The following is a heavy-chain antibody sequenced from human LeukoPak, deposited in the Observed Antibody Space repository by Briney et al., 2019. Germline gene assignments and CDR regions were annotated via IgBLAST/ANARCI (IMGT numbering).Heavy chain of an antibody. CDR1: GFTFSSYG. V-gene: IGHV3-30*02. Sequence: GGSLRLSCAASGFTFSSYGMHWVRQAPGKGLEWVAFIRYDGSNKYYADSVKGRFTISRDNSKNTPYLQMNSLRAEDTAVYYCAKDPGAGYYDSSGYGPLDYWGQGTLVTVSS. J-gene: IGHJ4*02. CDR3: AKDPGAGYYDSSGYGPLDY. CDR2: IRYDGSNK. D-gene: IGHD3-22*01.